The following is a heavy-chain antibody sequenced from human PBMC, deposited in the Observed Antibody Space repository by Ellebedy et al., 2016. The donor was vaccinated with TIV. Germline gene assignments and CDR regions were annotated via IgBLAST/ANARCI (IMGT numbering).Heavy chain of an antibody. Sequence: AASVKVSCKASGYTFSSYAMHWVRQAPGQRLAWMGWINAGNGNTKYSQKFQGRVTITRDTSASTAYMDLSSLRSEDTAVYYCARVALEAVAEGFDCWGQGTLVTVSS. D-gene: IGHD6-19*01. CDR1: GYTFSSYA. CDR2: INAGNGNT. V-gene: IGHV1-3*01. J-gene: IGHJ4*02. CDR3: ARVALEAVAEGFDC.